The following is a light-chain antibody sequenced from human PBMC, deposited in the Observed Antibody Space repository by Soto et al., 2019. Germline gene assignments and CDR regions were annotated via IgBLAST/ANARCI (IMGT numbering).Light chain of an antibody. CDR2: EVR. CDR3: TSYTTSTTLYV. J-gene: IGLJ1*01. Sequence: QSALTQPASVSGSPGQSITISCTGTSSDVGDYNYVSWYQQHPGKAPKLMIYEVRNRPSGVSNRLSGSKSGNTASLTISGLQAEDEADYYCTSYTTSTTLYVFGTGTKLTVL. V-gene: IGLV2-14*01. CDR1: SSDVGDYNY.